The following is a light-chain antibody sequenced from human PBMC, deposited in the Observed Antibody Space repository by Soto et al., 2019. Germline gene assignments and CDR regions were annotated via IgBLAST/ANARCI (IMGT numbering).Light chain of an antibody. V-gene: IGKV3-15*01. J-gene: IGKJ5*01. Sequence: EIVLTQSPGTLSLSPGERATLSCRASQSVSSIYLAWYQQKPGQAPRLLIYGASSRATGIPARFNGSGSGTEFTLTISSLQSEDFAVYYCQQYNNWPPTFGQGTRLEI. CDR3: QQYNNWPPT. CDR2: GAS. CDR1: QSVSSIY.